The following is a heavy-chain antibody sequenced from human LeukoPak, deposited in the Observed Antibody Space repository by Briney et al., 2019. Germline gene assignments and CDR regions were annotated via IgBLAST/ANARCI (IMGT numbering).Heavy chain of an antibody. D-gene: IGHD6-19*01. Sequence: GGSLRLSCTTSGFTFSSYWMSWVRQAPGKVLDWMPNIKQDGRAKYYVASLKGRFNISRDNAKNSLYLQMNSLRAEDTAVYYCARQKQWLAVYYFDYWGQGTLVTVSS. CDR3: ARQKQWLAVYYFDY. CDR1: GFTFSSYW. J-gene: IGHJ4*02. CDR2: IKQDGRAK. V-gene: IGHV3-7*01.